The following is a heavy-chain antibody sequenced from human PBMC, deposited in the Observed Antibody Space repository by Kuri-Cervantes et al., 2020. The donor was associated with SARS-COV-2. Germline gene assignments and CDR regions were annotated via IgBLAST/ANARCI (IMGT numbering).Heavy chain of an antibody. D-gene: IGHD6-13*01. J-gene: IGHJ6*02. Sequence: ASVKVSCKASGGTFSSYAISWVRQAPGQGLEWMGIINPSGGSTSYAQKFQGRVTMTRDTSTSTVYMELSSLRSEDTAVYYCASTPYYSSSWYKYGMDVWGQGTTVTVSS. CDR3: ASTPYYSSSWYKYGMDV. CDR2: INPSGGST. CDR1: GGTFSSYA. V-gene: IGHV1-46*01.